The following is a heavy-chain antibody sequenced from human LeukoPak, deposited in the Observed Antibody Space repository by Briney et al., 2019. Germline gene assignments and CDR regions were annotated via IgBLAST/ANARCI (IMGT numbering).Heavy chain of an antibody. J-gene: IGHJ4*02. CDR3: ARGRGSYSANYYFDY. V-gene: IGHV3-21*01. CDR1: GFPFSSYP. CDR2: ISGSGIYI. Sequence: GGSLRLSCAASGFPFSSYPMYWVRQATGKALEGVSSISGSGIYIYYADSVKGRFTISRDNAKNSLYPQMNSLRAEDTAVYFCARGRGSYSANYYFDYWGQGTLVTVSS. D-gene: IGHD1-26*01.